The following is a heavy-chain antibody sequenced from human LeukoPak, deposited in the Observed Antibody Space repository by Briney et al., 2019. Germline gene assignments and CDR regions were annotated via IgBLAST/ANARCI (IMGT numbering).Heavy chain of an antibody. J-gene: IGHJ3*02. V-gene: IGHV3-9*01. Sequence: GGSLRLSCAASGFTFDDYAMHWVRQAPGKGLEWVSGISWNSGSIGYADSVKGRFTISRDNAKNSLYLQMNSLRAEDTALYYCAKDLAIVGATGAFDIWGQGTMVTVSP. CDR1: GFTFDDYA. CDR2: ISWNSGSI. CDR3: AKDLAIVGATGAFDI. D-gene: IGHD1-26*01.